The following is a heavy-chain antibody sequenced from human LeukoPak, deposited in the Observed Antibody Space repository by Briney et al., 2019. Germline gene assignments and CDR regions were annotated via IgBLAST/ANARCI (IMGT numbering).Heavy chain of an antibody. J-gene: IGHJ4*02. CDR3: ARDEHQYFYASSGRFDC. CDR2: ISISSSYI. Sequence: GGSLRLSCAASGFTFSTYSMNWVRQAPGKGLEWVSSISISSSYIYYADSVKGRFTISRDNAKNSVYLQMNSLRAADTAVYYCARDEHQYFYASSGRFDCWGQGTLVTVSS. CDR1: GFTFSTYS. D-gene: IGHD3-22*01. V-gene: IGHV3-21*01.